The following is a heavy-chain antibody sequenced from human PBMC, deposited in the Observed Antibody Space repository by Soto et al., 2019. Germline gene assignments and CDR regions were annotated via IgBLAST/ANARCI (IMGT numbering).Heavy chain of an antibody. CDR2: IIDSGAST. Sequence: GGSLRLSCAASGLTFSSCAMGWVRQAPGKGLEWVSDIIDSGASTYYADSVKGRFTISRDNSKSTLYLQMNSLRAEDTALYYCAKGRSYYYYYGMDVWGQGTTVTVSS. J-gene: IGHJ6*02. CDR1: GLTFSSCA. CDR3: AKGRSYYYYYGMDV. V-gene: IGHV3-23*01.